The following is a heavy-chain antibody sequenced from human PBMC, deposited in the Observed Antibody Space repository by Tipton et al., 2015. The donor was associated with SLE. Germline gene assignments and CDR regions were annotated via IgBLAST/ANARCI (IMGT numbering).Heavy chain of an antibody. CDR1: GFTFSNYE. V-gene: IGHV3-48*03. D-gene: IGHD2-15*01. Sequence: GSLRLSCAASGFTFSNYEMNWVRQAPGKGLEWVSYISASGNTIYYSDSVKGRFTISRDNAKNSLYVQMNSLRAEDTAVYYCAGGGGGLFDYWGQGTLVTVSS. CDR3: AGGGGGLFDY. CDR2: ISASGNTI. J-gene: IGHJ4*02.